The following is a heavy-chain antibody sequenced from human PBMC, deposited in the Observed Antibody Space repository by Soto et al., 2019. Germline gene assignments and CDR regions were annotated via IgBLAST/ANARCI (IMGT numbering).Heavy chain of an antibody. J-gene: IGHJ4*02. CDR3: ASQVPAYDILTGYYEIFDY. D-gene: IGHD3-9*01. CDR2: IYYSGST. CDR1: GGSISSSSYY. Sequence: SETLSLTCTVSGGSISSSSYYWGWIRQPPGKGLEWIGSIYYSGSTYYNPSLKSRVTISVDTSKNQFSLKLSSVTAADTAVYYCASQVPAYDILTGYYEIFDYWGQGTLVTVSS. V-gene: IGHV4-39*01.